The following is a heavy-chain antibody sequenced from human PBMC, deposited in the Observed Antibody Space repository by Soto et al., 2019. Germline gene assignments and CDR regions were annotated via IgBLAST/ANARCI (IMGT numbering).Heavy chain of an antibody. J-gene: IGHJ4*02. CDR2: LSSTGGNI. CDR3: AKSWGIVRGWYYFDY. D-gene: IGHD1-26*01. Sequence: EVQLSESGGGLVQPGGSLRLSCATSGFTFTSYAMTWVRLAPGKGLEWVSTLSSTGGNIYYADSVKGRFTISRDNSKNTVDLQMDSLRAEDTAVYYCAKSWGIVRGWYYFDYWGQGTLVTVSS. V-gene: IGHV3-23*01. CDR1: GFTFTSYA.